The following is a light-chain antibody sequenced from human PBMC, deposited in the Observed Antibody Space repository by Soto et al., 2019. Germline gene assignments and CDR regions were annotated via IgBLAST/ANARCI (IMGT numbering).Light chain of an antibody. V-gene: IGLV2-14*01. CDR2: EVC. Sequence: QSVLTQPASVSGSPGQAVTISCTGTSSDVGGYNSVSWYQHHPGKAPKLILYEVCYRPSGVSDRFSGSKSGNTAALTIAGXQAADEDEYLCSSYTSSMTNVFGSGTKVTVL. CDR1: SSDVGGYNS. J-gene: IGLJ1*01. CDR3: SSYTSSMTNV.